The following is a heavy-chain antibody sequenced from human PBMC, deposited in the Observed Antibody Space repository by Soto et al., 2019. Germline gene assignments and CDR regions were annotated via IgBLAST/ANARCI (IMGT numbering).Heavy chain of an antibody. CDR1: GYAFTGYG. V-gene: IGHV1-18*01. CDR2: ISAYNGNT. D-gene: IGHD6-19*01. CDR3: AREYSSGWPPFDH. Sequence: XSVKVSFTASGYAFTGYGSGLVRQAPGQGLEWMGWISAYNGNTNYSEKLQGRVTMTTDTSTSTAYMELRSLRSDDTAVYYCAREYSSGWPPFDHWAQGTLVTVPS. J-gene: IGHJ4*02.